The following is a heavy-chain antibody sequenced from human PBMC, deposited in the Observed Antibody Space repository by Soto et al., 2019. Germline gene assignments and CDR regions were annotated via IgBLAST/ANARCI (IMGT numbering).Heavy chain of an antibody. V-gene: IGHV3-30-3*01. J-gene: IGHJ4*02. CDR3: AEPIGGVY. D-gene: IGHD2-8*01. Sequence: WGSLRLSCAASGFTFSSYAIHWVRQAPGKGLEWVAVISYDGSNKYYADSVKGRFTISRDNSKNTLYLQMNSLRAEDTAVYYCAEPIGGVYWGQGTLVTVSS. CDR1: GFTFSSYA. CDR2: ISYDGSNK.